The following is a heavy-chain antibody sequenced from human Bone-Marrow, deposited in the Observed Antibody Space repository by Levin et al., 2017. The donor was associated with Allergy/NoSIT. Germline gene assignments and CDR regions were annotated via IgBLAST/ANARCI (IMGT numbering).Heavy chain of an antibody. D-gene: IGHD2-2*01. CDR2: ISGSGGST. V-gene: IGHV3-23*01. CDR1: GFTFSSYA. Sequence: GGSLRLSCAASGFTFSSYAMSWVRQAPGKGLEWVSAISGSGGSTYYADSVKGRFTISRDNSKNTLYLQMNSLRAEDTAVYYCAKFGVYCSSTSSCNYYYYGMDVWGQGTTVTVSS. CDR3: AKFGVYCSSTSSCNYYYYGMDV. J-gene: IGHJ6*02.